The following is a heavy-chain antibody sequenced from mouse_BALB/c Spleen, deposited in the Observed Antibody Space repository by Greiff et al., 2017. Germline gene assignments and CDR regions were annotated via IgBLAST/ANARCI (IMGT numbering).Heavy chain of an antibody. J-gene: IGHJ3*01. CDR3: AKGATMITTDPTWFAY. D-gene: IGHD2-4*01. CDR2: INPYNDGT. CDR1: GYTFTSYV. Sequence: VQLQQSGPELVKPGASVKMSCKASGYTFTSYVMHWVKQKPGQGLEWIGYINPYNDGTKYNEKFKGKATLTSDKSSSTAYMELSSLTSEDSAVYYCAKGATMITTDPTWFAYWGQGTLVTVSA. V-gene: IGHV1-14*01.